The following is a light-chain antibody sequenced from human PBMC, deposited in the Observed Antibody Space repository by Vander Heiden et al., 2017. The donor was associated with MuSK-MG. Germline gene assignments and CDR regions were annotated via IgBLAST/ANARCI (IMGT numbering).Light chain of an antibody. V-gene: IGLV2-18*02. CDR3: SSYTSSTPVV. CDR1: SSDVGSYNR. J-gene: IGLJ2*01. Sequence: QSALTQPPSVSGSPGQSVTISCTGTSSDVGSYNRVSWYQQPPATAPNLMIYEVITRPAAVPARFSWSKSGNTASLTITGRQAEDDADYYYSSYTSSTPVVFGGGTKLTVL. CDR2: EVI.